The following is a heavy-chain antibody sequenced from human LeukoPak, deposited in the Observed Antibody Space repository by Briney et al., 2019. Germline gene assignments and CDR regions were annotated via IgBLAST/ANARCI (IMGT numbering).Heavy chain of an antibody. CDR3: TRVIVAVPGYFDYFDF. J-gene: IGHJ4*02. CDR2: INEDGSNK. V-gene: IGHV3-7*01. Sequence: PGGSLRLSCAASGFTFSNYYMRWIRQAPGKGLEWVANINEDGSNKWHLGSVKGRFTVSRDNARNSLYLQMNSLRAEDTAVYYCTRVIVAVPGYFDYFDFWGQGALVTVSP. CDR1: GFTFSNYY. D-gene: IGHD6-19*01.